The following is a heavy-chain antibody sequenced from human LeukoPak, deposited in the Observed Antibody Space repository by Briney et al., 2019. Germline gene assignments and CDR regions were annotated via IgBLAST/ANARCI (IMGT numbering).Heavy chain of an antibody. CDR3: ARVRDYVWGSFGAFDI. V-gene: IGHV4-61*01. CDR2: IYYSGST. J-gene: IGHJ3*02. D-gene: IGHD3-16*01. Sequence: LSLTCTVSGGSVSSGSYYWSWIRQPPGTGLEWIGYIYYSGSTNYNPSLKSRVTISVDTSKNQFSLKLSSVTAADTAVYYCARVRDYVWGSFGAFDIWGQGTMVTVSS. CDR1: GGSVSSGSYY.